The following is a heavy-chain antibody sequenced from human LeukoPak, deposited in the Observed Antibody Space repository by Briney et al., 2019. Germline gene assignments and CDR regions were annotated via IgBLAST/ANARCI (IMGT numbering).Heavy chain of an antibody. CDR3: ARDCSSTSCYCY. CDR1: GSPFSGYW. V-gene: IGHV3-74*01. D-gene: IGHD2-2*01. Sequence: GGSLRLSCAASGSPFSGYWMHWVRQAPGKGLVWVSLINSDSRDIKYAASVKGRFTISRDNAKNSLYLQMNSLRAEDTALYYCARDCSSTSCYCYWGQGTLVTVSS. CDR2: INSDSRDI. J-gene: IGHJ4*02.